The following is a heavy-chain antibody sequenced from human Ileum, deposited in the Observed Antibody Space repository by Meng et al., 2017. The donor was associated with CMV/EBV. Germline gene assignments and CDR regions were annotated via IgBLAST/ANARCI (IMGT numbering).Heavy chain of an antibody. CDR1: GDSVSSNNAA. V-gene: IGHV6-1*01. Sequence: SQTLSLTCAISGDSVSSNNAAWNWIRQSPSRGLEWLGRAYYRSKWFIDYAESVESRIIISPDTSKNQFSLQLNSVTPEDTAVYYCARGWVLGSWGQGTLVTVSS. D-gene: IGHD1-26*01. CDR2: AYYRSKWFI. J-gene: IGHJ4*02. CDR3: ARGWVLGS.